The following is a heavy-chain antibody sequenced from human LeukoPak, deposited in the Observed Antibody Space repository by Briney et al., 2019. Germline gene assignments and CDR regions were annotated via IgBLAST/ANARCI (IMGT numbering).Heavy chain of an antibody. J-gene: IGHJ4*02. V-gene: IGHV3-9*01. Sequence: GGSLRLSCAASGFTFDDYAMHWVRQAPGKGLEWVSGISWNSGSIGYADSVKGRFTISRDNAKNSLYLQMNSLRAEDTALYYCAKSYHDILTGYYFDYWGQGTLVTVSS. CDR1: GFTFDDYA. CDR2: ISWNSGSI. D-gene: IGHD3-9*01. CDR3: AKSYHDILTGYYFDY.